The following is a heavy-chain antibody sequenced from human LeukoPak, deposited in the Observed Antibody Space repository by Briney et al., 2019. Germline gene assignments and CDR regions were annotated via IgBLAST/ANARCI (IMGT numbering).Heavy chain of an antibody. D-gene: IGHD6-13*01. CDR1: GGTFSSYA. CDR2: IIPIFGTA. CDR3: ARGAHSSSWYFPSYYYYYYMDV. J-gene: IGHJ6*03. V-gene: IGHV1-69*01. Sequence: GSSVKVSCKASGGTFSSYAISWVRQAPGQGLEWMGGIIPIFGTANYAQKFQGRVTITADESTSTAYMELSSLRSEDTAVYYCARGAHSSSWYFPSYYYYYYMDVWGKGTTVTISS.